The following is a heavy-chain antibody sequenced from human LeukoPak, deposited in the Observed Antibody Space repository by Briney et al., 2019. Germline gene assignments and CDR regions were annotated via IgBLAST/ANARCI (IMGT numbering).Heavy chain of an antibody. D-gene: IGHD6-13*01. V-gene: IGHV3-30*03. CDR1: GFTFSTYG. Sequence: TGGSLRLSCVASGFTFSTYGMHWVRQAPGKGLEWVAVISSDERTDYYSDSVRGRFTVSRDNSKNTLYLQVNSLRAEDTAVYYCARGSSSWYNWFDPWGQGTLVIVSS. CDR2: ISSDERTD. J-gene: IGHJ5*02. CDR3: ARGSSSWYNWFDP.